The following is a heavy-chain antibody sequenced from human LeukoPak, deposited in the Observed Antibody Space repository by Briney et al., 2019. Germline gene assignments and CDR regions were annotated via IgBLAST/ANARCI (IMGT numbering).Heavy chain of an antibody. D-gene: IGHD3-22*01. J-gene: IGHJ4*02. CDR1: GFTFSDYY. CDR3: ARDFDYYDDSGYQTYYLDY. V-gene: IGHV3-11*01. Sequence: GGSLRLSCAASGFTFSDYYMSWIRQAPGKGLEWVSYISSSGSTIFYADSVKGRFTISRDNAKNSLYLQMNSLRAEDTAVYYCARDFDYYDDSGYQTYYLDYWGQGTLVTVSS. CDR2: ISSSGSTI.